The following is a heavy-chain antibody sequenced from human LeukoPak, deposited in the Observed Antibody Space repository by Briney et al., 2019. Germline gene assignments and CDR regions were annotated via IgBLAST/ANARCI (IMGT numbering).Heavy chain of an antibody. J-gene: IGHJ6*03. D-gene: IGHD6-13*01. CDR2: INPNSGGT. V-gene: IGHV1-2*02. CDR3: ARDLAYSTGAYYYYYMDV. CDR1: GYTFTGYY. Sequence: ASVRVSCKASGYTFTGYYMHWVRQAPGQGLEWMGWINPNSGGTNYAQKFQGRVTMTRDTSISTAYMELSRLRSDDTAVYYCARDLAYSTGAYYYYYMDVWGKGTTVTVSS.